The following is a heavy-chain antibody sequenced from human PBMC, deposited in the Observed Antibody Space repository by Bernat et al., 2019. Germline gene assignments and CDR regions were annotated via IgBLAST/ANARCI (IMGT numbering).Heavy chain of an antibody. CDR2: IYYSGST. CDR1: GGSISSSSYY. Sequence: QLQLQESGPGLVKPSETLSLTCTVSGGSISSSSYYWGWIRQPPGKGLEWIGSIYYSGSTYYNPSLKSRVTISVDTSKNQFSLKLSSVTAADTAGYYCASGGGWYEEAVDYWGQGTLVTVSS. D-gene: IGHD6-19*01. J-gene: IGHJ4*02. CDR3: ASGGGWYEEAVDY. V-gene: IGHV4-39*01.